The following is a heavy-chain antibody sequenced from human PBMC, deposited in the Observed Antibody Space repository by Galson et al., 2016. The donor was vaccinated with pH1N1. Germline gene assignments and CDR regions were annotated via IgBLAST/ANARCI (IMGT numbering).Heavy chain of an antibody. CDR3: ARDPLRGALDI. CDR1: GFTFSRSW. Sequence: SLRLSCAGSGFTFSRSWMSWVRQSPGQGLQWVANINDDGSESYYVDSVVKGRFTISRDNARNSLYLQMNSLGVEDTAVYYCARDPLRGALDIWGQGTKLTVSS. D-gene: IGHD1-26*01. CDR2: INDDGSES. J-gene: IGHJ3*02. V-gene: IGHV3-7*01.